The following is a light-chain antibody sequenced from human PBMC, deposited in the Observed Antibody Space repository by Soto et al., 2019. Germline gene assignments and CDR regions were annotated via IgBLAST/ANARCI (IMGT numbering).Light chain of an antibody. CDR3: SSYTTTNTRQVV. CDR1: SSDVGGYNY. J-gene: IGLJ1*01. V-gene: IGLV2-14*01. Sequence: QSALTQPASVSRSPGQSITISCTGTSSDVGGYNYVSWYQQHPGKAPRFVIYDVTDRPSGVSNRFSGSKSGNTASLTISGLQAEDEADYYCSSYTTTNTRQVVFGTGTKVTV. CDR2: DVT.